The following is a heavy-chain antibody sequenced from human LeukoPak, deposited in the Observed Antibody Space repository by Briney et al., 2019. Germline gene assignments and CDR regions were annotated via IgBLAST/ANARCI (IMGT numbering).Heavy chain of an antibody. D-gene: IGHD2-8*01. V-gene: IGHV4-39*01. CDR3: ARPAGANGATFDY. J-gene: IGHJ4*02. CDR1: GGSTSSSSYY. Sequence: SETLSLTCIVSGGSTSSSSYYWGWIRQPPGKGLEWIGSIYYSGSTYYNPSLKSRVTISVDTSKNQFSLKLSSVTAADTAVYYCARPAGANGATFDYWGQGTLVTVSS. CDR2: IYYSGST.